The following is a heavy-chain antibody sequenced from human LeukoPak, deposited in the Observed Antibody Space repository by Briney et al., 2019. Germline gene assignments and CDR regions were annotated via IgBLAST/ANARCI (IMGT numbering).Heavy chain of an antibody. Sequence: GESPKISCKGSGYTSTNYWIAWVRQLPGKGLEWMGTIYPGDSDTRFSPSFRGLVTFSADKSISTAYLQWDTLKASDTAMYYCASSQYYYDSSGHLFHYWGQGTLVTVSS. D-gene: IGHD3-22*01. CDR3: ASSQYYYDSSGHLFHY. J-gene: IGHJ4*02. CDR2: IYPGDSDT. V-gene: IGHV5-51*01. CDR1: GYTSTNYW.